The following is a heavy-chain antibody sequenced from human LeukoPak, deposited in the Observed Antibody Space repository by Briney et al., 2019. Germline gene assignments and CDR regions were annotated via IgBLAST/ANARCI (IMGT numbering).Heavy chain of an antibody. CDR1: GFTFSRFW. Sequence: GGSLRHSRAASGFTFSRFWVRWVRQAPGKGVEGVGNTKQDKNEKNYVDSVKGRFTISRDNAKNSLYLQMNSLRAEDTAVYYCARDQGYCSGGSCYPYYYYGMDVWGKGTTVTVSS. V-gene: IGHV3-7*03. J-gene: IGHJ6*04. CDR2: TKQDKNEK. CDR3: ARDQGYCSGGSCYPYYYYGMDV. D-gene: IGHD2-15*01.